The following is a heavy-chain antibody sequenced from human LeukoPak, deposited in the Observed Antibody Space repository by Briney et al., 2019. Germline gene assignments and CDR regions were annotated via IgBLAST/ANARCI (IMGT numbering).Heavy chain of an antibody. D-gene: IGHD4/OR15-4a*01. CDR2: TYYRSKWYN. V-gene: IGHV6-1*01. CDR3: ARGVLTDNYFDY. CDR1: GDSGSSNSAA. J-gene: IGHJ4*02. Sequence: SQTLSLTCAISGDSGSSNSAAWNWIRQSPSRGLEWLGRTYYRSKWYNDYAVSVKSRITVNPDTSKNQFSLQLNSVTPEDTAVYYCARGVLTDNYFDYWGQGTLVTVSS.